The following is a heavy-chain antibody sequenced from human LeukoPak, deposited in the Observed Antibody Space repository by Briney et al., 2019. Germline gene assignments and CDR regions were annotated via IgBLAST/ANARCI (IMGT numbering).Heavy chain of an antibody. D-gene: IGHD2-21*01. CDR3: ARDKVIAMHAFDI. CDR2: IYTSGST. J-gene: IGHJ3*02. V-gene: IGHV4-61*02. Sequence: SSETLSLTCTVSGGSISSGSYYWSWIRQPAGKGLEWIGRIYTSGSTNYNPSLKSRVTISVDTSKNQFSLKLSSVTAADTAVYYCARDKVIAMHAFDIWGQGTMVTVSS. CDR1: GGSISSGSYY.